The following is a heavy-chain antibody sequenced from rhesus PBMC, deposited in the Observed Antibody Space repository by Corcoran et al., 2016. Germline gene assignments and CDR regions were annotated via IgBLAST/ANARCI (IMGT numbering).Heavy chain of an antibody. CDR1: GFTFSSYD. J-gene: IGHJ5-2*02. CDR2: IKSGGGST. CDR3: AKVGSLDV. V-gene: IGHV3S5*01. Sequence: EVQLVETGGGLVQPGGSLKLSCAASGFTFSSYDMSWVRRAPGTGVEWVSAIKSGGGSTYYGDAVKGRFTISRDNSKNTLSLQMNSLRAEDTAVYYCAKVGSLDVWGRGVLVTVSS.